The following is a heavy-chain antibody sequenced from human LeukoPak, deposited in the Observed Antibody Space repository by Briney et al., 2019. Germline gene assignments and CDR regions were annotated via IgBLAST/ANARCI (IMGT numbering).Heavy chain of an antibody. D-gene: IGHD1/OR15-1a*01. CDR1: GYSFTSYF. V-gene: IGHV1-46*01. CDR2: INPSSGSS. J-gene: IGHJ4*02. Sequence: ASVKVSCKAPGYSFTSYFMHWVRQAPGQGLEWMGIINPSSGSSTYAQKFQGRVAMTGDTSTSTVYMELSSLRSEDTAVYYCAGALDQAFDSWGQRTLVTVSS. CDR3: AGALDQAFDS.